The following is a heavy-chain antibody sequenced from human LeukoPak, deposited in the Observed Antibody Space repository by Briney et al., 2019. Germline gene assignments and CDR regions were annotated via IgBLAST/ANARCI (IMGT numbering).Heavy chain of an antibody. CDR3: ARETYYDSAGHYYYMDV. J-gene: IGHJ6*03. CDR2: IYSGGST. V-gene: IGHV3-66*02. CDR1: GFTFSNYA. D-gene: IGHD3-22*01. Sequence: GGSLRLSCAASGFTFSNYAMSWVRQAPGKGLEWVSVIYSGGSTYYADSVKGRFTISRDNSKNTLYLQMNSLRAEDTAVYYCARETYYDSAGHYYYMDVWGKGTTVTVSS.